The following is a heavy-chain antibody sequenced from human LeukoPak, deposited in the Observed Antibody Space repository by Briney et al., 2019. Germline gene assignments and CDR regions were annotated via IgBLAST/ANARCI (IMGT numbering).Heavy chain of an antibody. Sequence: GGSLRLSCAASGFTFSSYWMSWVRQAPGKGLEWVANIKQDGSEKYYVDSVKGRFTISRDNAKNSLYLQMNSLRAEDTAVYYCARDKITMVRGVIITKNWFDPWGQGTLVTVSS. CDR3: ARDKITMVRGVIITKNWFDP. D-gene: IGHD3-10*01. CDR1: GFTFSSYW. CDR2: IKQDGSEK. J-gene: IGHJ5*02. V-gene: IGHV3-7*01.